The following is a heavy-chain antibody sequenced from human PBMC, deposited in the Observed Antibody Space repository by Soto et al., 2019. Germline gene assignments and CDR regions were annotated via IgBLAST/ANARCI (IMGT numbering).Heavy chain of an antibody. CDR3: ARGRGFYGDY. CDR2: ISSSGTII. V-gene: IGHV3-48*03. CDR1: TITVSTYE. J-gene: IGHJ4*02. D-gene: IGHD3-10*01. Sequence: EVQLVESGGGLVQPGGSLRLSCAASTITVSTYEMNWVRQAPGKGLEWVSSISSSGTIIFYADSVKGRFTISRDNARNSLFRQMNSLRAEETPVYYCARGRGFYGDYRGQGTLVTVS.